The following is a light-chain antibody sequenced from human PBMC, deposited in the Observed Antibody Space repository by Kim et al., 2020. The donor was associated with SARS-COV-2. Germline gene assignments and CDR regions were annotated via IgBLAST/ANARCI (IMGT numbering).Light chain of an antibody. CDR3: QVWDSSSDHRVV. CDR2: YDS. V-gene: IGLV3-21*04. J-gene: IGLJ2*01. Sequence: PGKTARLACGGRSVGSKSVHGYEQKSGQAPVLVICYDSDQPSGIPARFSGSNSGNTATLIISRVEAGDEADYYCQVWDSSSDHRVVFGGGTQLTVL. CDR1: SVGSKS.